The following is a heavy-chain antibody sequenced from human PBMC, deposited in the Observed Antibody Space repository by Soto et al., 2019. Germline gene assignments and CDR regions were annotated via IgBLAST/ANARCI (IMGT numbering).Heavy chain of an antibody. J-gene: IGHJ4*01. D-gene: IGHD3-16*02. CDR3: GRVKTQYFVDV. CDR2: IYRSGTT. Sequence: SETLSLTCDFSVGSASVGTDAGTWIRQATGKGLEGIAYIYRSGTTYYHPSLKSPLSISVDRSRNPFYLNLTSVTAEYTAVYYCGRVKTQYFVDVWGQGNLVTVSS. V-gene: IGHV4-30-2*01. CDR1: VGSASVGTDA.